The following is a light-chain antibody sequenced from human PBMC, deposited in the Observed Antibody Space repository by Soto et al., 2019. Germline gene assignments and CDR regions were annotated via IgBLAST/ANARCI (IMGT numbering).Light chain of an antibody. CDR3: SSYRTGGPYV. CDR1: SSDVGGYEY. CDR2: EVI. J-gene: IGLJ1*01. V-gene: IGLV2-14*01. Sequence: QSALTQPASVSGSPGQSITISCTGTSSDVGGYEYVSWYQQYPGKAPKLMIYEVIDRPAGATRRFSGYKSGNTASLTITGHQAEDEADYYCSSYRTGGPYVFGTGTKLTVL.